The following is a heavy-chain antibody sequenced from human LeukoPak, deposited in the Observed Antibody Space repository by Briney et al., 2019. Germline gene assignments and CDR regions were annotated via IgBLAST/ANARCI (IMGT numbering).Heavy chain of an antibody. CDR3: ARGYYYDTSGYGSIFDY. Sequence: PGGSLRLSCAASGFTFSSYEMNWVRQAPGKGLEWVSYISSSGSTIYYADSVKGRFTISRDNAKTSLYLQMNSLRAEDTAVYYCARGYYYDTSGYGSIFDYWGQGTLVTVSS. CDR1: GFTFSSYE. J-gene: IGHJ4*02. D-gene: IGHD3-22*01. V-gene: IGHV3-48*03. CDR2: ISSSGSTI.